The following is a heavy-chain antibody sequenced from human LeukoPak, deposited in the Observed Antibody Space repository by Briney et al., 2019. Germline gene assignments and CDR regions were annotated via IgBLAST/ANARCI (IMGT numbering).Heavy chain of an antibody. CDR1: GGSVSNGNYY. J-gene: IGHJ4*02. D-gene: IGHD3-3*01. CDR3: ARVRRTYYDFWSGYDY. V-gene: IGHV4-61*03. Sequence: SETLSLTCTVSGGSVSNGNYYWSWLRQPPGKALEWIGYIYYSGNTNYNPSLEGRVTISVDTSKNHFSVKLSSVTAADTAVYYCARVRRTYYDFWSGYDYWGQGTLVTVSS. CDR2: IYYSGNT.